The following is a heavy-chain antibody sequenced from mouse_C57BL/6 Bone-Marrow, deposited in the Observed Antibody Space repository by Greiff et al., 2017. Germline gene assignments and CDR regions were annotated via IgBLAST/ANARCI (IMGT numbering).Heavy chain of an antibody. Sequence: EVQLQESGAELVRPGASVKLSCTASGFNIKDDYMHWVKQRPEQGLEWIGWIDPENGDTEYASKFQGKATITADTSSNTAYLQLSSLTSEDTAVYYCTVSPRRDYWGQGTSVTVSS. CDR1: GFNIKDDY. D-gene: IGHD6-1*01. V-gene: IGHV14-4*01. CDR3: TVSPRRDY. J-gene: IGHJ4*01. CDR2: IDPENGDT.